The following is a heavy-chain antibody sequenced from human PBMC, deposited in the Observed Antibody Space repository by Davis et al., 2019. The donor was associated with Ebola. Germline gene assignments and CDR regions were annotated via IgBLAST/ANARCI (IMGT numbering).Heavy chain of an antibody. CDR3: ARESGSYHYFDY. V-gene: IGHV1-8*01. CDR2: MNPNSGNT. D-gene: IGHD1-26*01. J-gene: IGHJ4*02. CDR1: GYTFTSYD. Sequence: ASVKVSCKASGYTFTSYDINWVRQATGQGLEWMGWMNPNSGNTGYAQKFQGRVTMTRNTSISTAYMELSSLRSEDTAVYYCARESGSYHYFDYWGQGTLVTVSS.